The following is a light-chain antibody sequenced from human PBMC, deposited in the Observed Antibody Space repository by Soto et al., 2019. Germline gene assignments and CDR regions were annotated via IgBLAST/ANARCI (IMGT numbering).Light chain of an antibody. J-gene: IGLJ3*02. CDR2: EVS. V-gene: IGLV2-23*02. CDR1: SSDVGGYNY. CDR3: CSYAGSGSWV. Sequence: QSALTQPAAVSGSPGQSITISCTGTSSDVGGYNYVSWYQQHPGKAPKLMIYEVSNRPSGVSNRFSGSKSDNRASLTLSGLQAEDEADYHCCSYAGSGSWVFGGGTKLTVL.